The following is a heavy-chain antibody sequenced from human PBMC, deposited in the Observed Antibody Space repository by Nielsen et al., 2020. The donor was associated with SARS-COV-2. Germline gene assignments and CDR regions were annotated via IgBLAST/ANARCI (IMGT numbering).Heavy chain of an antibody. D-gene: IGHD5-12*01. CDR1: GFTFSSYA. Sequence: GESLKISCAASGFTFSSYAMSWVRQAPGKGLEWVSAISGSGGSTYYADSVKGRFTISRDNSKNTLYLQMNSLRAEDTAVYYCAKGPFRDIVATISPGRFDYWGQGTLVTVSS. V-gene: IGHV3-23*01. CDR3: AKGPFRDIVATISPGRFDY. CDR2: ISGSGGST. J-gene: IGHJ4*02.